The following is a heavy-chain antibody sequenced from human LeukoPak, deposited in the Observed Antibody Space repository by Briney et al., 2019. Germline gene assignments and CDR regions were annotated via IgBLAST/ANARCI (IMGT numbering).Heavy chain of an antibody. Sequence: GGSLRLSCEASGFTFSDSAMSWVRQASGRGLEWVSLISASGGNSYYADSVKGRFTISRDNSKNTLYLQMNSLRAEDTAVYYCAKGPSGSYHYFDYWGQGTLVTVSS. D-gene: IGHD1-26*01. J-gene: IGHJ4*02. V-gene: IGHV3-23*01. CDR2: ISASGGNS. CDR3: AKGPSGSYHYFDY. CDR1: GFTFSDSA.